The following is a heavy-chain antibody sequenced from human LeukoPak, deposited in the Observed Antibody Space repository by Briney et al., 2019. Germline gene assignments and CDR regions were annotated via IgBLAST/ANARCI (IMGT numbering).Heavy chain of an antibody. CDR1: GYTLTELS. V-gene: IGHV1-24*01. CDR2: FDPEDGET. J-gene: IGHJ4*02. Sequence: ASVKVSCKVSGYTLTELSMHWVRQAPGKGLEWMGGFDPEDGETIYAQKFQGRVTMTEDTSTDTAYMELSSLRSEDTAVYYCATDRGRVGGFDYWGQGTLVTVSS. CDR3: ATDRGRVGGFDY. D-gene: IGHD1-26*01.